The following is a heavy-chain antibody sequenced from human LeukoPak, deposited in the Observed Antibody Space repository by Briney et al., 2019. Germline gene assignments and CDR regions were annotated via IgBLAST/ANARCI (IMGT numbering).Heavy chain of an antibody. CDR1: GLTFNTYW. D-gene: IGHD3-3*01. V-gene: IGHV3-7*01. CDR3: MAGVGWQSDY. J-gene: IGHJ4*02. Sequence: GGSLRLSCVASGLTFNTYWRNWLRQAPGKGPDWVANIKKDGIQTSYVESVKGRFTISRDNAKNSVYLQMNSLRVEDTAVYCCMAGVGWQSDYWGQGTLVTVSS. CDR2: IKKDGIQT.